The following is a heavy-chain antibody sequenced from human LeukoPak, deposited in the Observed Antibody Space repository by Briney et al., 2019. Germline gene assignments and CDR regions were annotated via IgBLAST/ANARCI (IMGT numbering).Heavy chain of an antibody. J-gene: IGHJ4*02. Sequence: PSETLSLTCTVSGGSISSSSYYWGWIRQPPGKGLEWIGSIYYSGSTYYNPSLKSRVTISVDTSKNQFSLKLSSVTAADTAVYYCARGPGDFWSGRHVDYWGQGTMVTVSS. CDR3: ARGPGDFWSGRHVDY. CDR1: GGSISSSSYY. D-gene: IGHD3-3*01. CDR2: IYYSGST. V-gene: IGHV4-39*07.